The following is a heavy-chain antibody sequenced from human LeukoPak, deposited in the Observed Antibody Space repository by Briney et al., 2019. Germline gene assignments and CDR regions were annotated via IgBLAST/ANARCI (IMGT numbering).Heavy chain of an antibody. CDR2: ISSSSSTI. V-gene: IGHV3-48*04. Sequence: PGGSLRLSCAASGFTFSTFAMNWVRQAPGKGLEWVSYISSSSSTIYYADSVKGRFTISRDNAKNSLYLQMNSLRAEDTAVYYCARSMITFGGVIVGGYFDYWGQGTLVTVSS. CDR3: ARSMITFGGVIVGGYFDY. D-gene: IGHD3-16*02. J-gene: IGHJ4*02. CDR1: GFTFSTFA.